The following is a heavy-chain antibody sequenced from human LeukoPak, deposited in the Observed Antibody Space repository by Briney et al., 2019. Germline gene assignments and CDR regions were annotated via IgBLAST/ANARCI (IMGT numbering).Heavy chain of an antibody. CDR1: GGSISSSSYY. CDR2: IYYSGST. V-gene: IGHV4-39*07. D-gene: IGHD6-19*01. J-gene: IGHJ4*02. CDR3: ARDVSSGWYYFDY. Sequence: SETLSLTCTVSGGSISSSSYYWGWIRQPPGKGLEWIGSIYYSGSTYYNPSLKSRVTISVDKSKNQFSLKLSSVTAADTAVYYCARDVSSGWYYFDYWGQGTLVTVSS.